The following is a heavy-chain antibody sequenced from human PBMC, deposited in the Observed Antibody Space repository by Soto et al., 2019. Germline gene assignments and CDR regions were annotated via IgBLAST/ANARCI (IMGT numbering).Heavy chain of an antibody. D-gene: IGHD3-10*01. CDR1: GFTFSSYG. CDR3: ARDRGRGGMDV. V-gene: IGHV3-33*01. J-gene: IGHJ6*02. Sequence: QVQLVESGGGVVQPGRSLRLSCAASGFTFSSYGMHWVRQAPGKGLEWVAVIWYDGSNKYYADSVKGRFTISRDNSKNTLYLQMNSLRAEDTAVYYCARDRGRGGMDVWGQGTTVTVSS. CDR2: IWYDGSNK.